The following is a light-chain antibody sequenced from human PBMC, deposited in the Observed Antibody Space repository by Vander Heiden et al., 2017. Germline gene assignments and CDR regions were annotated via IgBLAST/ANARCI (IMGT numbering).Light chain of an antibody. J-gene: IGLJ1*01. Sequence: QSALTQPASVSQSPGHPITISCTGTSSDVGGYNYVSWYQQHPGKAPNLMIYNVNNRPSGVSNRFSGSKSGNTASLTISGLQAEDEADYYCSSYTSSSTYVFGTGTKVTVL. CDR1: SSDVGGYNY. CDR3: SSYTSSSTYV. V-gene: IGLV2-14*03. CDR2: NVN.